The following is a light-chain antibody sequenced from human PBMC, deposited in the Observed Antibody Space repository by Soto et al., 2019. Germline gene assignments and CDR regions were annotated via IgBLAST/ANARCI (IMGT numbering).Light chain of an antibody. V-gene: IGLV2-23*01. Sequence: QSVLTQPASVSGSPGQSITISCTGTSSDVGNSKFVSWYQHHPGKAPKLMIYEGTKLSSGVSNRFSGSKSGNTASLTISGLQAQDEADYYCCSYAGRTTWVFGGGTKVTVL. CDR3: CSYAGRTTWV. J-gene: IGLJ3*02. CDR2: EGT. CDR1: SSDVGNSKF.